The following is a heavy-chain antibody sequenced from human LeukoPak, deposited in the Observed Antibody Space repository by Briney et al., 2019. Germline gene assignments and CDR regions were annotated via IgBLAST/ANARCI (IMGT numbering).Heavy chain of an antibody. Sequence: SETLSLTCTVSGGSISSSGYYWGWIRQPPGKGLEWIGNIYYSGSTYYNPSLKSRVTISVDTSKNHFSLKLYSVTAADTALYYCARLGYCSSASCGPLDYWGQGTLVTVSS. CDR2: IYYSGST. CDR3: ARLGYCSSASCGPLDY. D-gene: IGHD2-2*01. J-gene: IGHJ4*02. V-gene: IGHV4-39*02. CDR1: GGSISSSGYY.